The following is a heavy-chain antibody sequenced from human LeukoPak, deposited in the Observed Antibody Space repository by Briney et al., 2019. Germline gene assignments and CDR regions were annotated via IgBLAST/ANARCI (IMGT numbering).Heavy chain of an antibody. CDR1: GFTFSSYW. J-gene: IGHJ4*02. CDR2: IKQDGSEK. V-gene: IGHV3-7*01. CDR3: ARDDMYSSGPFDY. Sequence: PGGSLRLSCAASGFTFSSYWMSWVRQAPGKGLEWVANIKQDGSEKYYVDSVKGRFTISRDNAKNSLYLQMNSLRAEDTAVYYCARDDMYSSGPFDYWGQGTLVTVSS. D-gene: IGHD6-19*01.